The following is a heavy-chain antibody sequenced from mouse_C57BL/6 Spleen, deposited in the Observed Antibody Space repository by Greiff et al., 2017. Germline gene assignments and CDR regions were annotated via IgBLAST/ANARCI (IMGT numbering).Heavy chain of an antibody. D-gene: IGHD1-1*01. CDR2: ISSGGSYT. J-gene: IGHJ3*01. V-gene: IGHV5-6*01. CDR3: ARPPGTTVEAWFAY. Sequence: EVQVVESGGDLVKPGGSLKLSCAASGFTFSSYGMSWVRQTPDKRLEWVATISSGGSYTYYPDSVKGRFTISRDNAKNTLYLQMSSLKSEDTAMYYCARPPGTTVEAWFAYWGQGTLVTVSA. CDR1: GFTFSSYG.